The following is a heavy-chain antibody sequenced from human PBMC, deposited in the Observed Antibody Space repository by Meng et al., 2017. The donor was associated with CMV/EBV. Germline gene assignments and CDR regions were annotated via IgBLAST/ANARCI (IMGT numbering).Heavy chain of an antibody. V-gene: IGHV3-9*01. CDR3: AKTRSDSSTWYDAFDI. CDR1: GFNFDDYT. D-gene: IGHD6-13*01. J-gene: IGHJ3*02. Sequence: GESLNISCAASGFNFDDYTMYWVRQAPGKGLEWVSGITWDSNSIDYADSVKGRFTISRDNAKKSLYLQMNSLRAEDTALYYCAKTRSDSSTWYDAFDIWGQGTMVTVSS. CDR2: ITWDSNSI.